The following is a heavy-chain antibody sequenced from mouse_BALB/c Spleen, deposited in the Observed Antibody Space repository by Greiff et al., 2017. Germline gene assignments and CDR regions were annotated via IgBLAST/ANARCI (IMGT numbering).Heavy chain of an antibody. CDR2: ISSGSSTI. J-gene: IGHJ2*01. CDR3: ARSYGNYGFDY. Sequence: EVQRVESGGGLVQPGGSRKLSCAASGFTFSSFGMHWVRQAPEKGLEWVAYISSGSSTIYYADTVKGRFTISRDNPKNTLFLQMTSLRSEDTAMYYCARSYGNYGFDYWGQGTTLTVSS. D-gene: IGHD2-10*02. V-gene: IGHV5-17*02. CDR1: GFTFSSFG.